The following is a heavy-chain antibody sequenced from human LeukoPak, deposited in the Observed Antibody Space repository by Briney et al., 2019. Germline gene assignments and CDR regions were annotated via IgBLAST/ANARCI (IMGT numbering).Heavy chain of an antibody. CDR1: GGSISSSSYY. CDR2: IYNSGST. J-gene: IGHJ4*02. Sequence: PSETLSLTCTVSGGSISSSSYYWGWIRQPPGKGLEWIGSIYNSGSTYYNPSLKSRVTISVDTSKNQFSLKLSSVTAADTAVYYCARGGYVDYWGQGTLVTVSS. D-gene: IGHD2-15*01. CDR3: ARGGYVDY. V-gene: IGHV4-39*01.